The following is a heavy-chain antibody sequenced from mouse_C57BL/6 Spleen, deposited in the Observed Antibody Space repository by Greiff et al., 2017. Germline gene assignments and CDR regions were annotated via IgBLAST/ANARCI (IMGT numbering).Heavy chain of an antibody. CDR1: GYSFSDYN. V-gene: IGHV1-39*01. J-gene: IGHJ3*01. CDR2: LNPNSGTT. CDR3: ASSTMPLWFAY. D-gene: IGHD2-1*01. Sequence: VQLQLSGPELVKPGASVKISCKASGYSFSDYNLNWVKQSNGTRLEWIGVLNPNSGTTSYNQKFKGKATLTVDQSSSTAYMQLNSLTSEDSAVYYCASSTMPLWFAYWDKVTLVTVSA.